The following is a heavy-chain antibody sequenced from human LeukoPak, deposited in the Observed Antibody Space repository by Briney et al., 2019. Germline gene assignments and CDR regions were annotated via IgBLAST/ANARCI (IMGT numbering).Heavy chain of an antibody. Sequence: PGGSLRLSCAASEFTFSSYAMSWVRLAPGKGLEWVSTISGSGGSTYYADSVKGRFTISRDNSKNTLYLQMNSLRAEDTAVYYCARSYSNHLFGMDVWGQGTTVTVS. CDR1: EFTFSSYA. J-gene: IGHJ6*02. V-gene: IGHV3-23*01. CDR2: ISGSGGST. D-gene: IGHD4-11*01. CDR3: ARSYSNHLFGMDV.